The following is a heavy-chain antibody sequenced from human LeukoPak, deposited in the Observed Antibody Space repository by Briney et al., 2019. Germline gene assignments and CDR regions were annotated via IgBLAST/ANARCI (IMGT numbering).Heavy chain of an antibody. CDR3: ARGADTGGSSWYLLYYFDY. D-gene: IGHD6-13*01. V-gene: IGHV3-23*01. CDR2: ISGSGGVT. Sequence: GGSLRLSCAASGFTFSSYGISWVRQAPGKGLEWVSVISGSGGVTYYADSVKGRFTISRDNSKNTLYLQMNSLRAEDTAVYYCARGADTGGSSWYLLYYFDYWGQGTLVTVSS. J-gene: IGHJ4*02. CDR1: GFTFSSYG.